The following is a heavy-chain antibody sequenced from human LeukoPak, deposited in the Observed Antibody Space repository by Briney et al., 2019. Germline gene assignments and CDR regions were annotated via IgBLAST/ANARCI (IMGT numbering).Heavy chain of an antibody. CDR1: GFTFSSYA. J-gene: IGHJ4*02. D-gene: IGHD3-10*01. CDR2: ISGSGGST. V-gene: IGHV3-23*01. Sequence: GGSLRLSCAASGFTFSSYAMSWVRQAPGKGLEWVSAISGSGGSTYYADSVEGRFTISRDNSKNTLYLQMNSLRVEDTAVYYCVKGYYGSGPEGYWGQGTLVTVSS. CDR3: VKGYYGSGPEGY.